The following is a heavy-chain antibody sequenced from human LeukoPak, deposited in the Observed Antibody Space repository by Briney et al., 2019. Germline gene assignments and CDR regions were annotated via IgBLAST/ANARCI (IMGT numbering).Heavy chain of an antibody. CDR1: GGSISTDPYY. CDR3: ARGSGWISFDP. CDR2: IYSNGWT. D-gene: IGHD6-19*01. V-gene: IGHV4-61*02. Sequence: SETLSLTCTVSGGSISTDPYYWTWIRQPAGKGLEWIGRIYSNGWTDYNPPLKSRVSISIDTSKNHFSLKMSLATAADTALYYCARGSGWISFDPWGQGTLVTVSS. J-gene: IGHJ5*02.